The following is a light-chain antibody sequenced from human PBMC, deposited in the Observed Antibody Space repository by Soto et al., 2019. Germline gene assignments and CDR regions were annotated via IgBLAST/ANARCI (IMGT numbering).Light chain of an antibody. J-gene: IGKJ2*01. CDR2: GVS. V-gene: IGKV3-20*01. Sequence: EIVLMQSPDTLSLSPGERATLSCRASRSVSSRYFAWYQQKPGQAPRLLIYGVSSRATGIPDRFSGSGSGTDFTLTISRLEPEDSAVYFCQQYCDTPYTFGQGTKLEIK. CDR3: QQYCDTPYT. CDR1: RSVSSRY.